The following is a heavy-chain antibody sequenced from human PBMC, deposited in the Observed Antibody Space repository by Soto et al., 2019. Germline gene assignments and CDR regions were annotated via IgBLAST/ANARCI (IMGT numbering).Heavy chain of an antibody. Sequence: SETLSLTCSVSGDSVTSQSSFWSWIRQPPGKGLEWIGYVYYTGSTTYNPSLNSRVTISLDTSKNQFSLKVTSVTAADTAVYYCARVDGSGTYSLFDYWGQGTLVTVSS. J-gene: IGHJ4*02. V-gene: IGHV4-61*01. CDR2: VYYTGST. D-gene: IGHD3-10*01. CDR3: ARVDGSGTYSLFDY. CDR1: GDSVTSQSSF.